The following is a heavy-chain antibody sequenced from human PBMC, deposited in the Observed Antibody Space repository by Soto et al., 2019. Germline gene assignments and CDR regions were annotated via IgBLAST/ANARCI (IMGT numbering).Heavy chain of an antibody. D-gene: IGHD3-10*01. V-gene: IGHV3-66*04. CDR1: GLPVSSNF. CDR2: IYSGGST. J-gene: IGHJ4*02. Sequence: EVQLVESGGGLFQPGGSLSLSCAPSGLPVSSNFLIWFRQAPGKGLECVSFIYSGGSTDHADPVKDRFTISRDNSKNTLYLQMNSLRVEDTAVYYCARRHYYGLDWGQGTLVTVSS. CDR3: ARRHYYGLD.